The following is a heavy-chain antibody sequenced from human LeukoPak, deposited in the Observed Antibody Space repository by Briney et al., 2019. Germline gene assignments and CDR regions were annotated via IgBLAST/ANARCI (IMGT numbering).Heavy chain of an antibody. D-gene: IGHD2-21*01. CDR3: ARDFYSDYYYGMDV. CDR2: ISWNSGSI. J-gene: IGHJ6*02. Sequence: GRSLRLSCAASGFTFDDYAMHWVRQAPGKGLEWVSGISWNSGSIGYADSVKGRFTISRDNAKNSLYLQMNSLRDEDTALYYCARDFYSDYYYGMDVWGQGTTVTVSS. CDR1: GFTFDDYA. V-gene: IGHV3-9*01.